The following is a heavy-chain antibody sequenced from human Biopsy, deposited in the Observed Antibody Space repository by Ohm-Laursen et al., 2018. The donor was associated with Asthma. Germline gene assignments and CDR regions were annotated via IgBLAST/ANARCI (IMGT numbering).Heavy chain of an antibody. V-gene: IGHV1-2*06. CDR1: AYTFIGYH. D-gene: IGHD7-27*01. J-gene: IGHJ5*02. CDR2: INPNGGAT. Sequence: ASVKVSCKASAYTFIGYHLHWVRQAPGEGLEWMGRINPNGGATIYAQKFQGRVTMTRDTSISTSYMELSRLTSDDTAVYYCARVQKSPGDRWFDPWGQGTLVTVSS. CDR3: ARVQKSPGDRWFDP.